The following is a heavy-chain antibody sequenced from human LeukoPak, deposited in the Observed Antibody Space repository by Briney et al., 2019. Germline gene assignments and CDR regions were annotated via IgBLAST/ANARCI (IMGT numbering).Heavy chain of an antibody. D-gene: IGHD6-13*01. J-gene: IGHJ4*02. CDR3: ARGIAAAGNVFDY. CDR2: IYRSGST. Sequence: SETLSLTCTVSGYSISNGYYWDWIRQPPGRGLEWIGNIYRSGSTSYNPSLKSRVTISVDTSKNQFSLKVNSVTAADTAVYYCARGIAAAGNVFDYWGQGTLVTVSS. CDR1: GYSISNGYY. V-gene: IGHV4-38-2*02.